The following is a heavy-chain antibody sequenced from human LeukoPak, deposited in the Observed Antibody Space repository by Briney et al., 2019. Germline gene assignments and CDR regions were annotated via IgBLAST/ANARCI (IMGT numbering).Heavy chain of an antibody. V-gene: IGHV1-69*13. D-gene: IGHD3-22*01. CDR2: IIPIFGTA. J-gene: IGHJ4*02. CDR3: ARPHYDSSGYRLDY. Sequence: PQASVKVSCKASGGTFSSYAISWVRQAPGQGLEWMGGIIPIFGTANYAQKFQGRVTITADESTSTAYMELSSLRFEDTAVYYCARPHYDSSGYRLDYWGQGTLVTVSS. CDR1: GGTFSSYA.